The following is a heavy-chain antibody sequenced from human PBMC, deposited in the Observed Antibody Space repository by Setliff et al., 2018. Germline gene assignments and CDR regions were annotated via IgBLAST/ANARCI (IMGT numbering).Heavy chain of an antibody. J-gene: IGHJ4*01. CDR3: ARQGFGTTYMPFDY. V-gene: IGHV4-39*07. CDR2: IYHSGSS. Sequence: KASETLSLTCTVSGGSISSMSYYWGWIRQPPGKGLEWIGSIYHSGSSYYNSSLRSRVTISVDTSKNQFSLILRSVTAADTAVYYCARQGFGTTYMPFDYWDHGTLVTVSS. CDR1: GGSISSMSYY. D-gene: IGHD1-7*01.